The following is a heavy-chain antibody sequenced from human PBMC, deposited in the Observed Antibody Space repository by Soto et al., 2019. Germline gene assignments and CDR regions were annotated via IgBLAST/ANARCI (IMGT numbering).Heavy chain of an antibody. D-gene: IGHD1-26*01. CDR2: ISYDGSNK. CDR3: AREVGSGSYRGPFDI. CDR1: GFTFTSYA. J-gene: IGHJ3*02. Sequence: QVQLVESGGGVVQPGRSLRLSCAASGFTFTSYALHWVRQAPGKGLEWVAVISYDGSNKYYADYVKGRLTISRDTSKNTLYLLMSSLRAEDTAVYYGAREVGSGSYRGPFDIWGQGTMVTVSS. V-gene: IGHV3-30-3*01.